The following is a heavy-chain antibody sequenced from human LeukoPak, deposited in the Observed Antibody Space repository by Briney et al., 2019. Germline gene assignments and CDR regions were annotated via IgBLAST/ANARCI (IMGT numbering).Heavy chain of an antibody. Sequence: GGSLRLSCAAPGFNFRNYWMHWVRQAPGKGLVWVSRINSDGSSTSYADSVKGRFTISRDNAENTLYLQINSLRAEDTAVYYCARDLSSSWGIDYWGQGTLVTVSS. D-gene: IGHD6-13*01. J-gene: IGHJ4*02. CDR1: GFNFRNYW. CDR3: ARDLSSSWGIDY. CDR2: INSDGSST. V-gene: IGHV3-74*01.